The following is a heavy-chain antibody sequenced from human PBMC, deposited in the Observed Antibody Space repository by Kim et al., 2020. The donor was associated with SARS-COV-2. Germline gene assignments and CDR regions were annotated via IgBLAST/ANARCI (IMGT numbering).Heavy chain of an antibody. CDR1: GFNFGFYA. CDR3: DASDY. J-gene: IGHJ4*02. V-gene: IGHV3-23*01. Sequence: GGSLRLSCVASGFNFGFYAMSWARQAPGKGLEWVSTISGGGGNTHYADSVKGRFTISRDNSMNTLYLQMNSLRAEDTAVYYCDASDYWGQGTLVTVSS. CDR2: ISGGGGNT.